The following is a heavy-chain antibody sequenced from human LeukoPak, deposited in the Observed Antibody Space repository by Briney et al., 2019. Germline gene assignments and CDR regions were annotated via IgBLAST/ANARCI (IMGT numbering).Heavy chain of an antibody. CDR3: AKSPARFLYCTNGVCYTGFDY. V-gene: IGHV3-23*01. CDR2: ISGSGGST. J-gene: IGHJ4*02. CDR1: GFTFSSYA. D-gene: IGHD2-8*01. Sequence: GGSLRLSCAASGFTFSSYAMSWVRQPPGKGLQGVSAISGSGGSTYYADSVKGRFTISRDNSKNTLYLQMNSLRAEDTAVYYCAKSPARFLYCTNGVCYTGFDYWGQGTLVTVSS.